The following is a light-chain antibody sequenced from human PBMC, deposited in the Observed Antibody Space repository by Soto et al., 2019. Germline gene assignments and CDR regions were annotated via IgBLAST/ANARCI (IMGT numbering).Light chain of an antibody. J-gene: IGLJ2*01. CDR3: HSYDVSLSGPV. V-gene: IGLV1-40*01. CDR2: DNN. Sequence: QSVLTQPPSVSGAPGQRVTISCTGSSSNIGAGYDVHWYQQLPGTAHKVLIYDNNSRPSGVPGRLSGSKSGTSASLAITGLQAEDEADYYCHSYDVSLSGPVFGGGTKVTVL. CDR1: SSNIGAGYD.